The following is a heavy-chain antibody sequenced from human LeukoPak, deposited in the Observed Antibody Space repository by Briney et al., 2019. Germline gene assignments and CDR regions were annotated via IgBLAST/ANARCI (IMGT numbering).Heavy chain of an antibody. J-gene: IGHJ4*02. CDR3: ARVWRYCSSTSCPGPLDY. V-gene: IGHV4-34*01. CDR1: GGSFSDYY. D-gene: IGHD2-2*01. Sequence: PSETLSLTCAVYGGSFSDYYWSWIRQPPGKGLEWIGEINHSGSTNYNPPLKSRVTISVDTSKNQFSLKLSSVTAADTAVYYCARVWRYCSSTSCPGPLDYWGQGTLVTVSS. CDR2: INHSGST.